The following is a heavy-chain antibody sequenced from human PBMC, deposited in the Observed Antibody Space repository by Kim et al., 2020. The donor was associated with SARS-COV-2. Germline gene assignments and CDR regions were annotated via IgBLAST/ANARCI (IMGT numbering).Heavy chain of an antibody. Sequence: SVKVSCKASGGTFSNYAISWVRQAPGQGPEWMGGIIPFFKRPNYAQKFQGRLTIIADESTTTVYMELTSLTSQDTAVYYCAREVYCSGGSCHDNYYAMDVRGQGTTVTVSS. V-gene: IGHV1-69*13. CDR2: IIPFFKRP. CDR1: GGTFSNYA. D-gene: IGHD2-15*01. CDR3: AREVYCSGGSCHDNYYAMDV. J-gene: IGHJ6*02.